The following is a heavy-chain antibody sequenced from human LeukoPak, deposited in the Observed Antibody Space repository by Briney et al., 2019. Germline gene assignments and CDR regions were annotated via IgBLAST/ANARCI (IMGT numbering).Heavy chain of an antibody. J-gene: IGHJ4*02. V-gene: IGHV3-9*01. Sequence: GRSLRLSCAASGFTFDDYAMHWVRQAPGKGLEWVSGIGWNSDSIGYADSVKGRSTISRDNAKNSLYLQMNSLRAEDTALYYCAKDIGQNYYRSSGGFDYWGQGTLVTVSS. CDR1: GFTFDDYA. CDR2: IGWNSDSI. CDR3: AKDIGQNYYRSSGGFDY. D-gene: IGHD3-22*01.